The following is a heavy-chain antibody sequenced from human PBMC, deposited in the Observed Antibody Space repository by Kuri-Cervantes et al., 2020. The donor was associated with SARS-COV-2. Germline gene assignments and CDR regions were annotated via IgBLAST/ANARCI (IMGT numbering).Heavy chain of an antibody. J-gene: IGHJ4*02. CDR3: AKALLLYPDY. D-gene: IGHD2-2*02. CDR1: GFTLSSYG. Sequence: LSLTCAASGFTLSSYGMHWVRQAPGKGLEWVAFIRYDGSNKYYADSVKGRFTISRDNSKNTLYLQMNSLRAEDTAVYYCAKALLLYPDYWGQGTLVTVSS. V-gene: IGHV3-30*02. CDR2: IRYDGSNK.